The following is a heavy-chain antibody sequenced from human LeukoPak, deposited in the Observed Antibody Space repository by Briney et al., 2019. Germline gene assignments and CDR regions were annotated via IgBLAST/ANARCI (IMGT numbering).Heavy chain of an antibody. CDR2: IWYDGSNK. V-gene: IGHV3-33*01. CDR1: GFTFSSYG. Sequence: PGGSLRLSCAASGFTFSSYGMHWVRQAPGKGLEWVAVIWYDGSNKYYADSVKGRFTISRGNSKNTLYLQMNSLRAEDTAVYYCARGYSYGSYYFDYWGQGTLVTVSS. CDR3: ARGYSYGSYYFDY. D-gene: IGHD5-18*01. J-gene: IGHJ4*02.